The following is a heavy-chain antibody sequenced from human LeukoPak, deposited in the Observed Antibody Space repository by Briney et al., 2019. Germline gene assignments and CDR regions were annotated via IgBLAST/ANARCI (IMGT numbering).Heavy chain of an antibody. D-gene: IGHD2-15*01. CDR2: IYSSGST. CDR3: AREVPFCSSGHTCYRRFDS. V-gene: IGHV4-59*02. J-gene: IGHJ4*02. CDR1: GGSVNRDY. Sequence: TLSLTCTVSGGSVNRDYWNWIRQPPGKGLKWIGFIYSSGSTNTNPSLKSRVTMSVDMSKNQFSLKLTSVTAADTAVYYCAREVPFCSSGHTCYRRFDSWGQGTSVIVSS.